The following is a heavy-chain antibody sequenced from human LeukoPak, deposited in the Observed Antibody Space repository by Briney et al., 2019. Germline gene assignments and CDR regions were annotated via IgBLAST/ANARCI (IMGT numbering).Heavy chain of an antibody. CDR1: GFTFSSYG. Sequence: PGGSLRLSCAASGFTFSSYGMHWVRQAPGKGLEWVAVISYDGSNKYYADSVKGRFTISRDNSKNTLYLQMNSLGAEDMAVYYCVKRWTGTTIGQQDYWGQGTLVTVSS. D-gene: IGHD1-1*01. CDR2: ISYDGSNK. J-gene: IGHJ4*02. CDR3: VKRWTGTTIGQQDY. V-gene: IGHV3-30*18.